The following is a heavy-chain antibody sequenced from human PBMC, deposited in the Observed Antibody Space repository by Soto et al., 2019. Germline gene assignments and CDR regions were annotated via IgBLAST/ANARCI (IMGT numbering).Heavy chain of an antibody. J-gene: IGHJ5*02. D-gene: IGHD2-2*01. Sequence: ASVKVSSKASGYTFTSYGISWVRQAPGQGLEWMGWISAYNGNTNYAQKLQGRVTMTTDTSTSTAYMDLRSLRSDATAGYSWARGAAVPASGINCLEPWGQGTLVTVSS. CDR1: GYTFTSYG. CDR2: ISAYNGNT. V-gene: IGHV1-18*01. CDR3: ARGAAVPASGINCLEP.